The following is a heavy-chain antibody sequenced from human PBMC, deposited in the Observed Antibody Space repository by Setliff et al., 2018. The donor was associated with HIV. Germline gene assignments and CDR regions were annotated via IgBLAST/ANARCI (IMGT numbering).Heavy chain of an antibody. J-gene: IGHJ6*03. CDR3: ARTRSGGSSVYYYYYMDV. CDR2: INPSRHNT. V-gene: IGHV1-2*06. Sequence: ASVKVSCKASGSTFTDYFIHWVRQAPGHGLEWMGRINPSRHNTIYAPGYQDRVTMPRDTSISTAYMEMGGLGFDDTAVYFCARTRSGGSSVYYYYYMDVWGQGTAVTVSS. D-gene: IGHD2-15*01. CDR1: GSTFTDYF.